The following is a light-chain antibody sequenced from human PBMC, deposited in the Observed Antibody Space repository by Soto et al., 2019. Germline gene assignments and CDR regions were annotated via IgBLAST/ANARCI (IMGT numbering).Light chain of an antibody. J-gene: IGKJ4*01. CDR3: QQYGSSPLT. CDR1: QSVSSSY. V-gene: IGKV3-20*01. CDR2: GAS. Sequence: EIVLTQSPGTLSLSPWERATLSCTASQSVSSSYLAWYQQKPGQAPRLLIYGASSRATGIPDRVSGSGSGIDFTLTISRLEPEDFAVYYCQQYGSSPLTFGGGTKVDIK.